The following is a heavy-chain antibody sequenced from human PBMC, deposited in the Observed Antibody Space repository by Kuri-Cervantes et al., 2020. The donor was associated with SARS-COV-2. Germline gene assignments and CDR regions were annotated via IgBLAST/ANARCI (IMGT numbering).Heavy chain of an antibody. CDR3: ARSPLRYFDCLSSDYAFDI. V-gene: IGHV4-38-2*01. Sequence: ESLKISCAVSGYSISSGYYWGWIRQPPGKGLEWIGSIYHSGSTYYNPSLKSRVTVSVDTSKNQFSLKLRSVTAADTVVYYCARSPLRYFDCLSSDYAFDIWGKGTMVTVSS. CDR1: GYSISSGYY. J-gene: IGHJ3*02. D-gene: IGHD3-9*01. CDR2: IYHSGST.